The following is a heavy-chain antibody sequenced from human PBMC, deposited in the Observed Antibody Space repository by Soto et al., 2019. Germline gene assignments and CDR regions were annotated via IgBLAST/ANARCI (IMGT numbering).Heavy chain of an antibody. Sequence: SVKVSCKASGGTFSSYAISWVRQAPGQGLEWMGGIIPIFGTANYAQKFQGRVTITADESTSTAYMELSSLRSEDTAVYYCARDRYYYDSSGFHDAFDIWGQGTMVTVSS. CDR2: IIPIFGTA. V-gene: IGHV1-69*13. CDR3: ARDRYYYDSSGFHDAFDI. CDR1: GGTFSSYA. D-gene: IGHD3-22*01. J-gene: IGHJ3*02.